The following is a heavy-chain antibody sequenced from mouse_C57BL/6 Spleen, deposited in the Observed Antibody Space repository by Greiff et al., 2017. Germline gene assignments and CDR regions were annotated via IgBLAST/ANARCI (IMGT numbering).Heavy chain of an antibody. CDR2: INPNNGGT. CDR1: GYTFTDYN. J-gene: IGHJ2*01. V-gene: IGHV1-18*01. CDR3: ARSRDYDHWALDY. Sequence: VQLKQSGPELVKPGASVKIPCKASGYTFTDYNMDWVKQSHGKSLEWIGDINPNNGGTIYNQKFKGKATLTVDKSSSTAYMELRSLTSEDTAVYYCARSRDYDHWALDYWGQGTTLTVSS. D-gene: IGHD2-4*01.